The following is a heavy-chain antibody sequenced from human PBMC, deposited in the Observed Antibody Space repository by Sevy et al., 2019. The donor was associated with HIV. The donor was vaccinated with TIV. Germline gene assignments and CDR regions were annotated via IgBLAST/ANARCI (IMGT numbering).Heavy chain of an antibody. V-gene: IGHV3-30-3*01. D-gene: IGHD1-1*01. J-gene: IGHJ1*01. CDR3: AFERLYSNVAVYFQS. CDR1: GFTFNSYS. CDR2: ISFDGNNR. Sequence: GGSLRLSCAASGFTFNSYSMHWIRQAPGKGLEWVATISFDGNNRHYANSVKGRFTISRDNSKNSLYLQMNSLRAEDTALYYCAFERLYSNVAVYFQSWGQGTLVTVSS.